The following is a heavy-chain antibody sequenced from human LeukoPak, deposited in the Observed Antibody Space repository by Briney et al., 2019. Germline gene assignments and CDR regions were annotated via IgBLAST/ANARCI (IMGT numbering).Heavy chain of an antibody. V-gene: IGHV4-34*01. Sequence: PSETLSLTCAVYGGSFSGHYWSWIRQPSGKGLEWIGEINHSGSTSYNPSLKSRVTISVDTSKNQFSLELNSVTAADTAVYYCARSPGGGSSWYLIHPGTFDFWGQGTLVTVSS. CDR1: GGSFSGHY. CDR2: INHSGST. CDR3: ARSPGGGSSWYLIHPGTFDF. D-gene: IGHD6-13*01. J-gene: IGHJ4*02.